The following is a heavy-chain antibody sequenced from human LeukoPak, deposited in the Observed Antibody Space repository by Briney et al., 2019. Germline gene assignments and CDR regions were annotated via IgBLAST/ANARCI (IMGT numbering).Heavy chain of an antibody. CDR3: ARVERYPMDYFDY. J-gene: IGHJ4*02. Sequence: SETLSLTCTVSGGFISSYYWSWIRQPPGKGLEWIGYIYYSGSTNCNPSLKSRVTISVDTSKNQFSLKLSSVTAADTAVYYCARVERYPMDYFDYWGQGTLVTVSS. V-gene: IGHV4-59*01. D-gene: IGHD3-10*01. CDR2: IYYSGST. CDR1: GGFISSYY.